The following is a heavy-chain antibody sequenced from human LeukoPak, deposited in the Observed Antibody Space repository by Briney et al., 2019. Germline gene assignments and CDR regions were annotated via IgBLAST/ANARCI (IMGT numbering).Heavy chain of an antibody. V-gene: IGHV4-59*01. CDR2: IYYSGST. D-gene: IGHD2-2*01. CDR3: ARAIPDIVVVPAAIGAFDI. Sequence: SETLSLTCTVSGVSISSYYWSWIRQPPGKGLEWIGYIYYSGSTNYNPSLKSRVTISVDTSKNQFSLKLSSVTAADTAVYYCARAIPDIVVVPAAIGAFDIWGQGTMVTVSS. CDR1: GVSISSYY. J-gene: IGHJ3*02.